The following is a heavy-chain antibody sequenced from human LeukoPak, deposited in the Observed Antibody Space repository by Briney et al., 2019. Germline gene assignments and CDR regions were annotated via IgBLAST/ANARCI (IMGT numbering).Heavy chain of an antibody. V-gene: IGHV3-7*03. CDR1: GFTSSEYW. D-gene: IGHD3/OR15-3a*01. Sequence: GSLRLSCVASGFTSSEYWMTWVRHAPGKGLEWVANIKQDGTEKHYVDSVKGRFTISRDNTENSMYLQMNSLRVEDTAVYFCAGGAGWTAEDWGQGTQVTVSS. CDR2: IKQDGTEK. J-gene: IGHJ4*02. CDR3: AGGAGWTAED.